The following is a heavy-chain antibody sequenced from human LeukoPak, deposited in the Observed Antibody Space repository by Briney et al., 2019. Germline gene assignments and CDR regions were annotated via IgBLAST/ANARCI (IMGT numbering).Heavy chain of an antibody. V-gene: IGHV6-1*01. D-gene: IGHD5-18*01. Sequence: SQTLSLTCAISGDSVSSNSAAWNWIRQSPSRGLEWLGRTYYRSKWYNDYAVSVKSRITISPDTSKNQFSLQLDSVTPEDTAVYYCARDRGYSYGQTENFDYWGQGTLVTVSS. J-gene: IGHJ4*02. CDR3: ARDRGYSYGQTENFDY. CDR2: TYYRSKWYN. CDR1: GDSVSSNSAA.